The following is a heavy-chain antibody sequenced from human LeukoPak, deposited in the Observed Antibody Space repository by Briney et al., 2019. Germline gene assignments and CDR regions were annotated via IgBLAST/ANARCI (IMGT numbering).Heavy chain of an antibody. D-gene: IGHD3-22*01. V-gene: IGHV3-30*04. Sequence: GRSLRLSCEASGFIFSNYAMHWVRQAPGKGLEWAAVMSYDGRNKYYADSVKGRFTISRDDSKNTLYLQMNGLRTEDTAVYYCARGQIGWYFDLWGRGTLVTVSS. CDR1: GFIFSNYA. CDR3: ARGQIGWYFDL. CDR2: MSYDGRNK. J-gene: IGHJ2*01.